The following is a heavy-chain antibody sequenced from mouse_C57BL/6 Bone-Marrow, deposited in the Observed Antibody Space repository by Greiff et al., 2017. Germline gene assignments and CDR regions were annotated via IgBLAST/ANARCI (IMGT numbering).Heavy chain of an antibody. CDR1: GYTFTGYG. D-gene: IGHD1-1*01. CDR2: IYPRSGNT. CDR3: ARAPYYGSIPFAY. V-gene: IGHV1-81*01. Sequence: QVQLQQSGAELARPGASVKLSCKASGYTFTGYGISWVKQRTGQGLEWIGEIYPRSGNTYYNEEFKGKATLTADKSSSTAYMELRSLTSEDSAVYFCARAPYYGSIPFAYWGQGTLVTVSA. J-gene: IGHJ3*01.